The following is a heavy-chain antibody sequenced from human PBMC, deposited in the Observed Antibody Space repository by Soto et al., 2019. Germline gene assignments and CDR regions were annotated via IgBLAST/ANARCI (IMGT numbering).Heavy chain of an antibody. CDR2: INPNSGGT. CDR3: ARAVVVPDAEYYYYGMDV. CDR1: GYTFTGYY. Sequence: VASVKVSCKASGYTFTGYYMHWVRQAPGQGLEWMGWINPNSGGTNYAQKFQGRVTMTRDTSISTAYMELSRLRSDDTAVYYCARAVVVPDAEYYYYGMDVWGQGTTVTVSS. D-gene: IGHD2-2*01. J-gene: IGHJ6*02. V-gene: IGHV1-2*02.